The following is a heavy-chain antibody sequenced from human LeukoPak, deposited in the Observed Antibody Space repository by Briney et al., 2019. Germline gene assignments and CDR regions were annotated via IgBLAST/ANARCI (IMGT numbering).Heavy chain of an antibody. V-gene: IGHV5-51*01. CDR3: ARLRDSSGYYYFDY. J-gene: IGHJ4*02. CDR2: IYPGDSDA. D-gene: IGHD3-22*01. Sequence: GESLKITCKGSGYSFTSYWIGWVRQMPGKGLEWMGIIYPGDSDARYSPSFQGQVTISADKSISTAYLQWSSLKASDTAMYYCARLRDSSGYYYFDYWGQGTLVTVSS. CDR1: GYSFTSYW.